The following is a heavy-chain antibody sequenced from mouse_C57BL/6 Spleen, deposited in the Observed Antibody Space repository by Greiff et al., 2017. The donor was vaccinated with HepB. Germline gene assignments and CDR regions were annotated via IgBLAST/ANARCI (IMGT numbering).Heavy chain of an antibody. V-gene: IGHV6-6*01. CDR2: IRNKANNHAT. D-gene: IGHD4-1*01. J-gene: IGHJ2*01. Sequence: DVMLVESGGGLVQPGGSMKLSCAASGFTFSDAWMDWVRQSPEKGLEWVAEIRNKANNHATYYAESVKGRFTISRDDSKSSVYLQMNSLRAEDTGIYYCTRANWAYYFDYWGQGTTLTVSS. CDR3: TRANWAYYFDY. CDR1: GFTFSDAW.